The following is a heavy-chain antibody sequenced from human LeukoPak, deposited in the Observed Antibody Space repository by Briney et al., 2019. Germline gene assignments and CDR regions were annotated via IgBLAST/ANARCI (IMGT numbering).Heavy chain of an antibody. D-gene: IGHD1-1*01. Sequence: SETLSLTCAVYGGSFSGYYWSWIRQPPGKGLEWIGEINHSGSTNYNPSLKSRVTISVDTSKNQFSLKLSSVTAADTAVYYCARGLEKLDRLSNFDYWGQGTLVTVPS. CDR3: ARGLEKLDRLSNFDY. CDR2: INHSGST. CDR1: GGSFSGYY. J-gene: IGHJ4*02. V-gene: IGHV4-34*01.